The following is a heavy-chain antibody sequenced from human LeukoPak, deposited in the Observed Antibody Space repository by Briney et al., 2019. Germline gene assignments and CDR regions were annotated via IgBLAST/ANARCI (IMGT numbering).Heavy chain of an antibody. Sequence: ASVKVSCKVSGYTFSSYAIHWVRQAPGQRPEWMGWIYVGNGNTKYSQKFQDRVTITRDTSASTVYMELTSLRSEDTAVYSCARGEQWLVSPFDYWGQGTLVTVSS. CDR1: GYTFSSYA. CDR3: ARGEQWLVSPFDY. D-gene: IGHD6-19*01. J-gene: IGHJ4*02. V-gene: IGHV1-3*01. CDR2: IYVGNGNT.